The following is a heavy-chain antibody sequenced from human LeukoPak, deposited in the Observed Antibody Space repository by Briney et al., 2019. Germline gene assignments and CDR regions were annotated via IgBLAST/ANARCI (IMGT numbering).Heavy chain of an antibody. CDR2: LNTKSGTP. J-gene: IGHJ3*02. CDR1: GYTFSRNA. D-gene: IGHD4-17*01. CDR3: AREYTTYAFDI. V-gene: IGHV7-4-1*02. Sequence: GASVKVSCKASGYTFSRNAINWVRQAPGQGLEWMGRLNTKSGTPTYAQGFTGRFVFSLDISVSTAYLQISNLTPEDTAVYYCAREYTTYAFDIWGQGTMVTVSS.